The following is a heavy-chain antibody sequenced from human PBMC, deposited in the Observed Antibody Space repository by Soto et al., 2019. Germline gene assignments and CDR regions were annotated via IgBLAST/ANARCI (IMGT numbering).Heavy chain of an antibody. J-gene: IGHJ4*02. CDR3: ARAAREKRTMVPRGNHCAY. CDR2: IIPIVGTA. V-gene: IGHV1-69*01. CDR1: GGTFSSYA. D-gene: IGHD3-10*01. Sequence: QVQLVQSGAEVKKPGSSVKVSCKASGGTFSSYAISWVRQAPGQGRELMGGIIPIVGTANYAQKFQGRVTITADESTSTAYMELSSLRSEDTAVYYCARAAREKRTMVPRGNHCAYWGQGTLVTVSS.